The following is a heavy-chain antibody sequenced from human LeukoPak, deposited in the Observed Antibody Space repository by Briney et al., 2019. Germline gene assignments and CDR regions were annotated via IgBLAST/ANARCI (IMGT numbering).Heavy chain of an antibody. CDR3: ARDYGDYYGMDV. CDR2: IDHSGST. V-gene: IGHV4-34*01. Sequence: SEALSLTCAVYGGSFSGYYWSWIRQPPGKGLEWIGEIDHSGSTSYNPSLESRVTMSVDRSQNQFSLRLSTVTAADTAVYYCARDYGDYYGMDVWGQGTTVTVSS. D-gene: IGHD4-17*01. CDR1: GGSFSGYY. J-gene: IGHJ6*02.